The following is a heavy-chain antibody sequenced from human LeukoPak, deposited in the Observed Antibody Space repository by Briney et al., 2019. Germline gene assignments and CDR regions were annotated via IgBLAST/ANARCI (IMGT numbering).Heavy chain of an antibody. Sequence: KSGGSLRLSCAASGFTFSDAWMSCVRQAPGKGLEWVGRIKSKTDGGTTDYAAPVKGRFTISRDDSKNTLYLQMNSLKTEDTAVYYCTTVPYYYDNSGYYHGVFDYWGQGTLVTVSS. V-gene: IGHV3-15*01. J-gene: IGHJ4*02. CDR1: GFTFSDAW. CDR3: TTVPYYYDNSGYYHGVFDY. CDR2: IKSKTDGGTT. D-gene: IGHD3-22*01.